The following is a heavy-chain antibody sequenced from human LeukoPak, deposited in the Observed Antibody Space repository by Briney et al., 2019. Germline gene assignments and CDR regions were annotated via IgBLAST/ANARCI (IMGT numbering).Heavy chain of an antibody. CDR3: AREGGDIGYFDY. J-gene: IGHJ4*02. Sequence: GGSLRLSCAASGFTFSSYAMSWVRQAPGKGLEWVSAISGSGGSTYYADSMKGRFTISRDNAKNSLYLQMNSLRAEDTAVYYCAREGGDIGYFDYWGQGTLVTVSS. V-gene: IGHV3-23*01. CDR2: ISGSGGST. CDR1: GFTFSSYA. D-gene: IGHD2-15*01.